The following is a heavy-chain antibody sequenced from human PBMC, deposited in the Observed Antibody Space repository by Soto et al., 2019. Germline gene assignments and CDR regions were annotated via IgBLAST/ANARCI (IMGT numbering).Heavy chain of an antibody. CDR2: IIPIFGTA. J-gene: IGHJ3*02. V-gene: IGHV1-69*01. CDR1: GGTFSSYA. CDR3: ARKRGGYDYVWWSAAFDI. Sequence: QVQLVQSGAEVKKPGSSVKVSCKASGGTFSSYAISWVRQAPGQGLEWMGGIIPIFGTANYAQTFQGRVKITADVSTSIGYMELMSLRADDTAVYDCARKRGGYDYVWWSAAFDIWGQGTMVTVSS. D-gene: IGHD3-16*01.